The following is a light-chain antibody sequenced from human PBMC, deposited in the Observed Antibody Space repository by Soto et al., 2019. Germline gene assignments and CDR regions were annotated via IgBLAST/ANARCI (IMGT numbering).Light chain of an antibody. CDR1: QGSRNY. J-gene: IGKJ1*01. CDR3: LQNNSYPCT. CDR2: TPS. V-gene: IGKV1-17*01. Sequence: DIQMTQAPSSLSASVGDRVTITCRARQGSRNYSGGYPQKPGKAPQRLIYTPSSLQTGVPSRFSGSGSGTEFRLTISSQQPEEFAPYNCLQNNSYPCTFGQGTTVPIK.